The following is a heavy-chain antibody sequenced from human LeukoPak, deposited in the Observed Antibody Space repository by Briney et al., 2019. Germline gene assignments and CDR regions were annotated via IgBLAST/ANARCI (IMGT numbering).Heavy chain of an antibody. CDR1: GFTFDDYA. V-gene: IGHV3-9*01. CDR2: ISWNSGSI. Sequence: GRSLRLSCAASGFTFDDYAMHWVRHAPGKGLEWVSGISWNSGSIGYADSVKGRFTISRDNAKNSLYLQMNSLRAEDTALYYCARRVGATTFDYWGQGTLVTVSS. CDR3: ARRVGATTFDY. J-gene: IGHJ4*02. D-gene: IGHD1-26*01.